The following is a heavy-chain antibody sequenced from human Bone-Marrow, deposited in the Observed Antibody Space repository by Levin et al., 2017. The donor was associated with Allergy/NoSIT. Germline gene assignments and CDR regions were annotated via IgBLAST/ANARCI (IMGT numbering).Heavy chain of an antibody. Sequence: GGSLRLSCAASGFIFSRYAMCWVRQAPGEGLEWVSGINDSVESSYFAASVKGRFTISRDNTKNELYLQLNSLTAEDTAIYYCAKSRYPGVAAAADYWGQGTLVTVSS. J-gene: IGHJ4*02. D-gene: IGHD6-13*01. CDR2: INDSVESS. CDR3: AKSRYPGVAAAADY. V-gene: IGHV3-23*01. CDR1: GFIFSRYA.